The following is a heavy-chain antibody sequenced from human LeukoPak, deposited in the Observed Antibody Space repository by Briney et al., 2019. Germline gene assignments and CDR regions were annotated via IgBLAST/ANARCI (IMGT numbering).Heavy chain of an antibody. CDR2: ISYDGSNK. Sequence: GRSLRLSCAASGFPFGSYGIHWVRQAPGKGLEWVAVISYDGSNKYYADSVKGRFTISRDNSKNTLSLQMNSLRPEDTAVYYCAKGRTDYALDYWGQGTLVTVSS. CDR3: AKGRTDYALDY. J-gene: IGHJ4*02. D-gene: IGHD4-17*01. V-gene: IGHV3-30*18. CDR1: GFPFGSYG.